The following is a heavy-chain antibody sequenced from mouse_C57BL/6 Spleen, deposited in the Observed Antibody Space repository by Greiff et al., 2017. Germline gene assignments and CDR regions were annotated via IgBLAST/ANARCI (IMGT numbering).Heavy chain of an antibody. V-gene: IGHV6-6*01. CDR1: GFTFSDAW. Sequence: EVQRVESGGGLVQPGGSMKLSCAASGFTFSDAWMDWVRQSPEKGLEWVAEIRNKANNHATYYAESVKGRFTISRDDSKSSVYLQMNSLRAEDTGIYGCTVTTVVATDYWGQGTTLTVSS. J-gene: IGHJ2*01. CDR3: TVTTVVATDY. D-gene: IGHD1-1*01. CDR2: IRNKANNHAT.